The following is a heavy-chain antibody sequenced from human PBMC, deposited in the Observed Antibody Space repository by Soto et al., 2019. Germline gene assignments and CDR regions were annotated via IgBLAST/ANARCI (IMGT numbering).Heavy chain of an antibody. D-gene: IGHD2-2*01. Sequence: GGSLRLSCAASGFTFSDYYMSWIRQAPGKGLEWVSYISSSSSYTNYADSVKGRFTISRDNAKNSLYLQMNSLRAEDTAVYYCARDRQGVVVPAANWGGMDGWGQGTTVTFSS. CDR2: ISSSSSYT. CDR1: GFTFSDYY. V-gene: IGHV3-11*06. CDR3: ARDRQGVVVPAANWGGMDG. J-gene: IGHJ6*02.